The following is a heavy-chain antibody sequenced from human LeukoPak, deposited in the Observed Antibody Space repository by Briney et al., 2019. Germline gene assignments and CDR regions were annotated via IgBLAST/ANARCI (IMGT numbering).Heavy chain of an antibody. D-gene: IGHD3-10*01. CDR1: GFTFTSSA. Sequence: ASVKVSCKTSGFTFTSSAMQWVRQARGQRLEWIGWIVVGSGNTNYAQVFQERVTITRDMSTRTAYMELSSLRSEDTAVYYCAALRFGSGSYSFDYWGRGTLVTVSS. CDR2: IVVGSGNT. CDR3: AALRFGSGSYSFDY. V-gene: IGHV1-58*02. J-gene: IGHJ4*02.